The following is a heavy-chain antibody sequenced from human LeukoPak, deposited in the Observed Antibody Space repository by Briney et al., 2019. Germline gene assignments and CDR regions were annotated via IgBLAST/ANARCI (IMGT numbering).Heavy chain of an antibody. Sequence: PSETLSLTCTVSGGSISSSSYYWGWIRQPPGKGLEWIGSIYYSGSTYYNPSLKSRVTISVDTSKNQYSLKLSSVTAADTAVYYCARGRRYCSSTSCSNGQCWFDPWGQGTLVTVSS. CDR1: GGSISSSSYY. CDR2: IYYSGST. D-gene: IGHD2-2*01. CDR3: ARGRRYCSSTSCSNGQCWFDP. J-gene: IGHJ5*02. V-gene: IGHV4-39*07.